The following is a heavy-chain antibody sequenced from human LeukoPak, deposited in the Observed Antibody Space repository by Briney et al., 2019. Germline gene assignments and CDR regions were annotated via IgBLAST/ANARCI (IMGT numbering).Heavy chain of an antibody. V-gene: IGHV4-39*01. D-gene: IGHD6-19*01. Sequence: SETLSPTCTVSGGSISSSSYYWGWIRQPPGKGLEWIGNIYYSGTTYYNPSLKSRVTISVDTSKNQFSLKLSSVTAADTAVYYCARPGDSSGWYFDYWGQGTLVTVSS. CDR3: ARPGDSSGWYFDY. CDR2: IYYSGTT. CDR1: GGSISSSSYY. J-gene: IGHJ4*02.